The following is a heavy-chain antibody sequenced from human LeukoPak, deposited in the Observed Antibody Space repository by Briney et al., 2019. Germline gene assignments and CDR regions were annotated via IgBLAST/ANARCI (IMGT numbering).Heavy chain of an antibody. CDR3: ARAIYCGGDCFGDAFDI. V-gene: IGHV4-59*01. J-gene: IGHJ3*02. CDR1: GGSISSYY. CDR2: IYYSGST. D-gene: IGHD2-21*02. Sequence: PSETLSLTCTVSGGSISSYYWSWIRQPPGKGLEWIGYIYYSGSTNYNPSLKSRVTISVDTSKNQFSLKLSSVTAADTAVYYCARAIYCGGDCFGDAFDIWGRGTMVTVSS.